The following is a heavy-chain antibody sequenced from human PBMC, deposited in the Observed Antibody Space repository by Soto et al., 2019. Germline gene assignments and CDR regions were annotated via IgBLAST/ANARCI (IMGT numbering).Heavy chain of an antibody. CDR1: GDSISRGGYS. Sequence: QLQLQESGSGLVRPSQTLSLTCAVSGDSISRGGYSWTWIRQPPGKALEWIGNIYDSGSTSYNPSLKSRVTISVDTSKNQFSLRLTSVTAADTAVYFCVRGSSSYYDYGMDVWGQGTTVTVSS. CDR3: VRGSSSYYDYGMDV. CDR2: IYDSGST. V-gene: IGHV4-30-2*01. J-gene: IGHJ6*02. D-gene: IGHD6-6*01.